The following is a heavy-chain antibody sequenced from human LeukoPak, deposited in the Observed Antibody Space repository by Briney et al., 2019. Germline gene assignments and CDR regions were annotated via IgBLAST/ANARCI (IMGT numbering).Heavy chain of an antibody. Sequence: PGGSLRLSCAASGFTVSIYWMSWVRQAPGKGLEWVANINQDGGEKYYVDSVKGRFPISRDNAKNSLDLQMNSLRAEDTAVYYCARYCSGGSCFDYWGQGTLVTVSS. CDR1: GFTVSIYW. D-gene: IGHD2-15*01. J-gene: IGHJ4*02. V-gene: IGHV3-7*03. CDR3: ARYCSGGSCFDY. CDR2: INQDGGEK.